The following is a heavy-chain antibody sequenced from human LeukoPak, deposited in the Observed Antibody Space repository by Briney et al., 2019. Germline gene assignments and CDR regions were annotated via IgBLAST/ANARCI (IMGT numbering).Heavy chain of an antibody. Sequence: PSETLSLTCTVSGGSISSRSYCWSWIRQPAGKGLEWIGHVHISGSTNYNPSLKSRVTISVDTSKNQFSLKLSSVTAADTAVYYCARGPRISLVRGALEIDYWGQGTLVTVSS. D-gene: IGHD3-10*01. CDR1: GGSISSRSYC. V-gene: IGHV4-61*10. CDR2: VHISGST. CDR3: ARGPRISLVRGALEIDY. J-gene: IGHJ4*02.